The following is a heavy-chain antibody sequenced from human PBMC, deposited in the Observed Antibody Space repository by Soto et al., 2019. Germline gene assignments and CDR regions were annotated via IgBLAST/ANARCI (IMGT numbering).Heavy chain of an antibody. J-gene: IGHJ4*02. D-gene: IGHD3-22*01. Sequence: QLQLQESGPGLVKPSETLSLMCTVSGGSVSSGPYYWGWIRQPPGKGLEWIASIYNSGSTVYNPSLKSRVTTSVDTSNNHFSLKLSSVTVADTAVYFCATNSSGYSYDYWGQGTLVTVSS. CDR2: IYNSGST. V-gene: IGHV4-39*02. CDR1: GGSVSSGPYY. CDR3: ATNSSGYSYDY.